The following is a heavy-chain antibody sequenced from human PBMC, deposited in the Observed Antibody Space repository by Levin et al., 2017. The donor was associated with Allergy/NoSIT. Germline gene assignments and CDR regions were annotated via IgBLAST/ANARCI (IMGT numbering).Heavy chain of an antibody. CDR1: GFTFSSHW. D-gene: IGHD2-15*01. CDR3: ARDGVDAGVYFDY. CDR2: INQGGSEK. J-gene: IGHJ4*02. Sequence: GGSLRLSCAASGFTFSSHWMSWVRQAPGKGLEWVANINQGGSEKYYVDSVKGRFTTSRDNAKNSLYLQMNSLRAEDTALYYCARDGVDAGVYFDYWGQGTLVTVSS. V-gene: IGHV3-7*01.